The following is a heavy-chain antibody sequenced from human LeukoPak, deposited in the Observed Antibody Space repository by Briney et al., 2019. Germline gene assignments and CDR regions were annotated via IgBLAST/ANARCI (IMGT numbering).Heavy chain of an antibody. Sequence: ASVKVSCKASGYTFTSYAMNWVRQAPGQGLEWMGWINTNTGNPTYAQGFTGRFVFSLDTSVSTAYLQISSLKAEDTAVYYCARDEAAAGTKGNWFDPWGQGTLVTVSS. CDR1: GYTFTSYA. D-gene: IGHD6-13*01. J-gene: IGHJ5*02. V-gene: IGHV7-4-1*02. CDR2: INTNTGNP. CDR3: ARDEAAAGTKGNWFDP.